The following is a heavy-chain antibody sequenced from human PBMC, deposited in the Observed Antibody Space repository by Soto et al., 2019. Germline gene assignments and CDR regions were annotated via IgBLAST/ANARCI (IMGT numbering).Heavy chain of an antibody. V-gene: IGHV3-30*18. J-gene: IGHJ4*02. Sequence: GGSLRLSCAASGFTFSSYGMHWVRQAPGKGLEWVAVISYDGSNKYYADSVKGRFTISRDNSKNTLYLQMNSLRAEDTAVYYCAKDLAYAQQHWGQGTLVTVSS. CDR1: GFTFSSYG. CDR2: ISYDGSNK. D-gene: IGHD2-2*01. CDR3: AKDLAYAQQH.